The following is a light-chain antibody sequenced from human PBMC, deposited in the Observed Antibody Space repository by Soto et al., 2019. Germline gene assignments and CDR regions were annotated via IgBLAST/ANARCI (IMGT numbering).Light chain of an antibody. CDR1: SSNIGINY. CDR3: GTWDSSLSAVL. Sequence: QSVLTQPPSVSAAPGQKVTISSSGSSSNIGINYVSWYQQLPGRAPKLLIYDNNKRPSGIPDRFSGSKSGTSATLVITGLQTGDEADYYCGTWDSSLSAVLFGGGTKLTVL. V-gene: IGLV1-51*01. CDR2: DNN. J-gene: IGLJ2*01.